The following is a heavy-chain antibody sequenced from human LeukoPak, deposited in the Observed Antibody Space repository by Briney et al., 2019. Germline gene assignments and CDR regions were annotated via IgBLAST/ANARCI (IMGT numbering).Heavy chain of an antibody. J-gene: IGHJ4*02. Sequence: ASVKVSCKASGYTFTAYYIHWVRQAPGHGLEWMGWINPNSGGTNYPQKFQGRVAMTRDTSISTAYMELSSLRSDDTAVYYCARDYYDSSTYQAPLGYFDYWGQGTLVTVSS. V-gene: IGHV1-2*02. CDR1: GYTFTAYY. D-gene: IGHD3-22*01. CDR2: INPNSGGT. CDR3: ARDYYDSSTYQAPLGYFDY.